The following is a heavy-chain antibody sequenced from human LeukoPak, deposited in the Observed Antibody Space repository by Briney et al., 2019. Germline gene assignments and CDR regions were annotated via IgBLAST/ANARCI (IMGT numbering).Heavy chain of an antibody. Sequence: PGGFLRLSCAASGFTFSDHYIDWVRQAPGKGLEWVGRIRNKANSYTTDYAASVKGRFTISRDDSKNSVYLQMNSLKTEDTAMYYCTSGYCSGGSCYSASFAYWGQGTLVTVSS. V-gene: IGHV3-72*01. CDR2: IRNKANSYTT. CDR3: TSGYCSGGSCYSASFAY. J-gene: IGHJ4*02. D-gene: IGHD2-15*01. CDR1: GFTFSDHY.